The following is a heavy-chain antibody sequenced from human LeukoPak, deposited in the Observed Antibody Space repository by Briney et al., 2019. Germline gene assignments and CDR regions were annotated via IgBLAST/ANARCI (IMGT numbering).Heavy chain of an antibody. CDR1: GFTVSSNY. CDR2: IYSGGST. V-gene: IGHV3-53*01. J-gene: IGHJ6*02. CDR3: AGARSHYYGMDV. D-gene: IGHD1-26*01. Sequence: GGSLRLSCAASGFTVSSNYMSWVRQAPGKGLEWVSVIYSGGSTYYADSVKGRFTISRDNGQNSVYLQMNSLRDEDTAVYFCAGARSHYYGMDVWGQGTTVTVSS.